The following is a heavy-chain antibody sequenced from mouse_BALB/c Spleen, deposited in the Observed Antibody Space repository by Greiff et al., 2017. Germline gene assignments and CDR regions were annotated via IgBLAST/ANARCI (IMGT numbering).Heavy chain of an antibody. D-gene: IGHD2-14*01. Sequence: EVNVVESGGGLVKPGGSLKLSCAASGFTFSDYYMYWVRQTPEKRLEWVATISDGGSYTYYPDSVKGRFTISRDNAKNNLYLQMSSLKSEDTAMYYCARGSYYRYDDWFAYWGQGTLVTVSA. CDR3: ARGSYYRYDDWFAY. CDR1: GFTFSDYY. V-gene: IGHV5-4*02. CDR2: ISDGGSYT. J-gene: IGHJ3*01.